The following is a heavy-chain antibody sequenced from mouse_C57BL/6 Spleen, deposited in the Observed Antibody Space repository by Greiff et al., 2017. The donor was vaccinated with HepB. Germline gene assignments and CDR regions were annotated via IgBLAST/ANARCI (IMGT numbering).Heavy chain of an antibody. Sequence: EVQGVESVAELVRPGASVKLSCTASGFNIKNTYMHWVKQRPEQGLEWIGRIDPANGNTKYAPKFQGKATITADTSSNTAYLQLSSLTSEDTAIYYCARGSGSSFYWYFDVWGTGTTVTVSS. D-gene: IGHD1-1*01. J-gene: IGHJ1*03. CDR3: ARGSGSSFYWYFDV. CDR1: GFNIKNTY. CDR2: IDPANGNT. V-gene: IGHV14-3*01.